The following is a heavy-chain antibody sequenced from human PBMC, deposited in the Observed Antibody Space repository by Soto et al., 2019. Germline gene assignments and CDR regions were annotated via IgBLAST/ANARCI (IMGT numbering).Heavy chain of an antibody. Sequence: EVQLVESGGGLVQPGRSLRLSCAASGFTFDDYAMHWVRQVPGKGLEWVSGISWNSGSIDYADSVQGRFTISRDNAKNSLYLQMNNLRPEDTALYYCAKDRQGRSGIPGYFDYWGQGTLVPVSS. J-gene: IGHJ4*02. CDR2: ISWNSGSI. V-gene: IGHV3-9*01. CDR3: AKDRQGRSGIPGYFDY. CDR1: GFTFDDYA. D-gene: IGHD1-1*01.